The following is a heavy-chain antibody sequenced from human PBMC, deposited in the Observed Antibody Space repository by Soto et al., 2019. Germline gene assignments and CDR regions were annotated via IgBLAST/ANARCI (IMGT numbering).Heavy chain of an antibody. Sequence: EVQLLESGGGLVQPGGSLRLSCAASGFTFSTYAMTWVRQAPGKGLEWVSSISGSGGGTYYAESVRGRFTISRDDSKNTLYLQMNSLRAEDTAVNYCAKDLRQWLMTFFDYWGQGTLVTVSS. J-gene: IGHJ4*02. CDR1: GFTFSTYA. V-gene: IGHV3-23*01. CDR3: AKDLRQWLMTFFDY. D-gene: IGHD6-19*01. CDR2: ISGSGGGT.